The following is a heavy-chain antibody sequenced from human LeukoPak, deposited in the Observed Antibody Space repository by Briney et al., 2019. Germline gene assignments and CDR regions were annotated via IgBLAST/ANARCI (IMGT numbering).Heavy chain of an antibody. CDR1: GFTFSSYG. CDR3: AANWNPGDY. CDR2: IGYDGSNK. V-gene: IGHV3-30*02. J-gene: IGHJ4*02. D-gene: IGHD1-1*01. Sequence: GGSLRLSCAASGFTFSSYGIHWVRQAPGKGLEWVAFIGYDGSNKYYADSVKGRFTISRDNSKNTLYLQMNSLRAEDTAVYYCAANWNPGDYWGQGTLVTVSS.